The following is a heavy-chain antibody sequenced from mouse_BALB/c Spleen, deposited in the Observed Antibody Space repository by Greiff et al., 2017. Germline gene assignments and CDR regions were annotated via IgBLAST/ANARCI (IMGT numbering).Heavy chain of an antibody. D-gene: IGHD2-3*01. CDR3: ARGDGYYPSYWYFDV. V-gene: IGHV1-4*01. CDR1: GYTFTSYT. CDR2: INPSSGYT. J-gene: IGHJ1*01. Sequence: QVQLQQSGAELARPGASVMMSCKASGYTFTSYTMHWVKQRPGQGLEWIGYINPSSGYTNYNQKFKDKATLTADKSSSTAYMQLSSLTSEDSAVYYCARGDGYYPSYWYFDVWGAGTTVTVSS.